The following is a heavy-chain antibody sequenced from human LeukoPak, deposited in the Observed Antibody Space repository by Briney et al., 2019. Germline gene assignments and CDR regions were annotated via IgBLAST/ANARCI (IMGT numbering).Heavy chain of an antibody. J-gene: IGHJ5*02. D-gene: IGHD2-2*01. CDR1: GFTFSSYW. V-gene: IGHV3-7*01. Sequence: PGGSLRLSCAASGFTFSSYWMSWVRQAPGKGLEWVANIKQDGGEKYYVDSVKGRFTISRDNAKNSLYLQMNSLKAEDTAVYYCARDRGYCSSTSCYNWFDPWGQGTLVTVSS. CDR2: IKQDGGEK. CDR3: ARDRGYCSSTSCYNWFDP.